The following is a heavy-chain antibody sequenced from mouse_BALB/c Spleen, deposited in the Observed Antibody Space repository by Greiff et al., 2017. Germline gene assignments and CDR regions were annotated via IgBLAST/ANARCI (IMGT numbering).Heavy chain of an antibody. Sequence: EVMLVESGGGLVKPGGSLKLSCAASGFTFSSYAMSWVRQTPEKRLEWVASISSGGSTYYPDSVKGRFTISRDNARNILYLQMSSLRSEDTAMYYCARGPYDGYYYFDYWGQGTTLTVSS. CDR1: GFTFSSYA. V-gene: IGHV5-6-5*01. D-gene: IGHD2-3*01. J-gene: IGHJ2*01. CDR3: ARGPYDGYYYFDY. CDR2: ISSGGST.